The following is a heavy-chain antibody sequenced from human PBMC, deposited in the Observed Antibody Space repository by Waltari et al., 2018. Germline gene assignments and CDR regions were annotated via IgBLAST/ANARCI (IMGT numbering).Heavy chain of an antibody. Sequence: EVQLVESGGGLIQPGGSLRLSCAASGFTVSSNYMSWVRQAPGKGLEWVSVIYSGGSTYYADSVKGRFTISRDNSKNTLYLQMNSLRAEDTAVYYCAGEVAAAGTGWYFDLWGRGTLVTVSS. D-gene: IGHD6-13*01. CDR2: IYSGGST. CDR3: AGEVAAAGTGWYFDL. CDR1: GFTVSSNY. V-gene: IGHV3-53*01. J-gene: IGHJ2*01.